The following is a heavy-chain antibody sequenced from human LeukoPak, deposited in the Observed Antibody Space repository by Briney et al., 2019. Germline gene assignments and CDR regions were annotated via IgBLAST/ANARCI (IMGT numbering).Heavy chain of an antibody. CDR3: AKRFGGTSTSCTPRFDY. D-gene: IGHD2-2*01. V-gene: IGHV3-23*01. CDR2: ITGSGGST. Sequence: GGSLRLSCVASGFTFNNYAMSWVRQAPGKGLEWVSAITGSGGSTYYGDSVKGRVTLSRDNSRNTLYLQLNSLRAEDTAVYYCAKRFGGTSTSCTPRFDYWGQGILVTVSS. J-gene: IGHJ4*02. CDR1: GFTFNNYA.